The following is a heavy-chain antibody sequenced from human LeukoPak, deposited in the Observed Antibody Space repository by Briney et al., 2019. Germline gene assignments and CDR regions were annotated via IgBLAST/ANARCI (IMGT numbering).Heavy chain of an antibody. D-gene: IGHD3-10*01. Sequence: GGSLRLCCAASGFSFSSYWMHWVRQTPGKGLVWVSRIHSDGSSTSYADSVKGRFTISRDNAKNTLYLQMSSLRAEDTAVYYCVKGGDYYGSGSYGWVDYWGQGTLVTVSS. CDR2: IHSDGSST. CDR3: VKGGDYYGSGSYGWVDY. CDR1: GFSFSSYW. J-gene: IGHJ4*02. V-gene: IGHV3-74*01.